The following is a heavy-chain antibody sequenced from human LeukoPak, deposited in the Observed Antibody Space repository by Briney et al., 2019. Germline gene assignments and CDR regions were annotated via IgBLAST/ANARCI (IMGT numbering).Heavy chain of an antibody. J-gene: IGHJ5*02. Sequence: GGSLRLSCAASGFTFSTFAMIWVRQPPGKGLEWVSSIFPSGGEIHYADSVKGRFTISKDTSKNTLYLQMNSLRAEDTAVYYCAKDLMRDRWFGESWGQGTLVTVSS. V-gene: IGHV3-23*01. CDR2: IFPSGGEI. CDR1: GFTFSTFA. CDR3: AKDLMRDRWFGES. D-gene: IGHD3-10*01.